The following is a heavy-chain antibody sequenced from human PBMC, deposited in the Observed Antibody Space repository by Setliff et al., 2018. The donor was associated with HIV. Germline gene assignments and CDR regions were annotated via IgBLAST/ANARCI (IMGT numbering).Heavy chain of an antibody. CDR2: ISYTGIT. CDR3: ARHSGVASPNWFDP. Sequence: SETLSLTCTVSGGSISRGSYSWGWIRQPPGKGLEWIGSISYTGITNYNPPLQSRVTISVDTSKNQFSLKLSSVTAADTAVYYCARHSGVASPNWFDPWGQGTLVTVSS. CDR1: GGSISRGSYS. V-gene: IGHV4-39*01. J-gene: IGHJ5*02. D-gene: IGHD3-10*01.